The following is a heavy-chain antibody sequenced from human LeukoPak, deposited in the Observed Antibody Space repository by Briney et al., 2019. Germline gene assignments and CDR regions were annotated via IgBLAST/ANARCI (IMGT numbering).Heavy chain of an antibody. CDR3: AKVNIAAAGTVPYFDY. CDR2: ISGSGGST. CDR1: GFTFSSYA. J-gene: IGHJ4*02. V-gene: IGHV3-23*01. Sequence: GGSLRLSCAASGFTFSSYAMSWVRQAPGKGLEWVSAISGSGGSTYYADSVKGRFTISRDNSKNTLYLQMNSLRAEDTAVYYCAKVNIAAAGTVPYFDYWGQGTLVTVSS. D-gene: IGHD6-13*01.